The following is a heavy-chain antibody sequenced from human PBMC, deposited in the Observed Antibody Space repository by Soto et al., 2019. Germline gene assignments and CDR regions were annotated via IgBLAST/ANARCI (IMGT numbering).Heavy chain of an antibody. CDR2: VWYDGSNK. D-gene: IGHD6-19*01. J-gene: IGHJ4*02. CDR3: AREDAAVAGYDY. CDR1: GFTFSSYG. V-gene: IGHV3-33*01. Sequence: QVQLVESGGGVVQPGRSLRLSFAASGFTFSSYGMHWVRQAPGKGLEWVAVVWYDGSNKYYADSVKGRVTISRENSKNPLYLQMNSLRAEDKAVYYCAREDAAVAGYDYWGQGTLVTVSS.